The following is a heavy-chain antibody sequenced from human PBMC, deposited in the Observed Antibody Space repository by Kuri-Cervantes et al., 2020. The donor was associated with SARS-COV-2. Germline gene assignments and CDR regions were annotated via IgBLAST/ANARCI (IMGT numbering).Heavy chain of an antibody. CDR1: GFTFSSYA. Sequence: GESLKISCAASGFTFSSYAMHWVRQAPGKGLEWVAVISYDGSNKYYADSVKGRFTISRDNSKNTLYLQMNSLRAEDTAVYYCAKLGFVVVVAASLSYYYYYMDVWGKGTTVTVSS. V-gene: IGHV3-30-3*02. CDR2: ISYDGSNK. CDR3: AKLGFVVVVAASLSYYYYYMDV. D-gene: IGHD2-15*01. J-gene: IGHJ6*03.